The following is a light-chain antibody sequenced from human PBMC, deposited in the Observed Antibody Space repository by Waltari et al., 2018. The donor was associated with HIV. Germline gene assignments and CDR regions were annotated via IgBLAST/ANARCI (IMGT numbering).Light chain of an antibody. CDR1: QSVRSN. J-gene: IGKJ2*01. CDR3: QQFFSTLYT. Sequence: EIVMTQSPATLSVSPGERATLSCRASQSVRSNLAWYQQKPGQAPRLLIYGASSRATGIPARFSGSGSGTEFTLTISSLQSEDFAVYYCQQFFSTLYTFGQGTKLEIK. CDR2: GAS. V-gene: IGKV3-15*01.